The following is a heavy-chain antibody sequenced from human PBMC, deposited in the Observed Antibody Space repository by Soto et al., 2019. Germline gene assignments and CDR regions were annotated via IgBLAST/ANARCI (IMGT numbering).Heavy chain of an antibody. CDR2: INHSGST. V-gene: IGHV4-34*01. D-gene: IGHD1-26*01. CDR3: ARGLRLLWELLSFDY. CDR1: GGSFSGYY. J-gene: IGHJ4*02. Sequence: LSETLSLTCAVYGGSFSGYYWSWIRQPPGKGLEWIGEINHSGSTNYNPSLKSRVTISVDTSKNQFSLKLSSVTAADTAAYYCARGLRLLWELLSFDYWGQGTLVTVSS.